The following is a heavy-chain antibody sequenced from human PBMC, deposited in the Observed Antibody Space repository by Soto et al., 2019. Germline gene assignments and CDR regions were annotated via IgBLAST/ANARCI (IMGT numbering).Heavy chain of an antibody. CDR3: ARNEYCSGGSCYYYYGMDV. V-gene: IGHV1-69*02. D-gene: IGHD2-15*01. CDR2: IIPILGIA. Sequence: QVQLVQSGAEVKKPGSSVKVSCKASGGTFSSYTISWVRQAPGQGLEWMGRIIPILGIANYAQKFQGRVTITAENTTSTAYMELSSLRSEDTAVYYCARNEYCSGGSCYYYYGMDVWGQGTTVTVSS. J-gene: IGHJ6*02. CDR1: GGTFSSYT.